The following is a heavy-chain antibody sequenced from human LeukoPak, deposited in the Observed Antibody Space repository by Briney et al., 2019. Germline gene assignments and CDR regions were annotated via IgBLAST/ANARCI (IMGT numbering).Heavy chain of an antibody. V-gene: IGHV1-18*01. CDR1: GYTFTSYG. D-gene: IGHD3-22*01. CDR2: ISAYNGNT. Sequence: GASVKVSCKASGYTFTSYGISWVRQAPGQGLEWMGWISAYNGNTNYAQKLQGRVTMTTDTSTSTAYMAVRSRRSDDTSVYYCANVAIGGNLGSRPAESTYYYDSSGYYSYYSDYWGQGTLVTVSS. CDR3: ANVAIGGNLGSRPAESTYYYDSSGYYSYYSDY. J-gene: IGHJ4*02.